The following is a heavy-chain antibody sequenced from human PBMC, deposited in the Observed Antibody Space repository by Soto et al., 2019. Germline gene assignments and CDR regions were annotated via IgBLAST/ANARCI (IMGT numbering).Heavy chain of an antibody. V-gene: IGHV4-34*01. CDR2: INHSGST. J-gene: IGHJ6*02. CDR1: GGSFSGYY. Sequence: QVQLQQWGAGLLKPSETLSLTCAVYGGSFSGYYWSWIRQPPGKGLEWIGEINHSGSTNYNPSLQSRVKISVDTSKNQFSLKLRSVTAADTAVYSCARGPDYYYGMDVWGQGTTVPVSS. CDR3: ARGPDYYYGMDV.